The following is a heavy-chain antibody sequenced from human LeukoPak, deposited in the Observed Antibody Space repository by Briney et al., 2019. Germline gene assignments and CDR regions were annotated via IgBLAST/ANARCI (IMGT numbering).Heavy chain of an antibody. CDR1: GVTFSSYS. D-gene: IGHD2-8*02. CDR2: ISSSSSYI. Sequence: GGSLRLSCAASGVTFSSYSMNWVRQAPGKGLEWVSSISSSSSYIYYGDSVKGRFTVSRDNAKNSLYLQMNSLRAEDTAVYYCARHWYYWGQGTLVTVSS. J-gene: IGHJ4*02. CDR3: ARHWYY. V-gene: IGHV3-21*01.